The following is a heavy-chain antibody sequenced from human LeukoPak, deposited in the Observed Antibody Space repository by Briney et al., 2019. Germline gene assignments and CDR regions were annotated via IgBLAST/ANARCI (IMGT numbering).Heavy chain of an antibody. V-gene: IGHV1-2*02. CDR1: GYTFTGYY. CDR2: INPNSGGT. D-gene: IGHD5-18*01. CDR3: ARAQDTAMADFDY. J-gene: IGHJ4*02. Sequence: ASVKVSCKASGYTFTGYYMHWVRQAPGQGLEWMGWINPNSGGTNYAQKFQGRVTMTRDTSISTAYMELSRLRSDDTAVYYCARAQDTAMADFDYWGQGTLVTVS.